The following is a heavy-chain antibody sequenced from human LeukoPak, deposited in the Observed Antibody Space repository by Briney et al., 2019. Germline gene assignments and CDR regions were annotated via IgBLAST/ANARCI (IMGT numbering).Heavy chain of an antibody. D-gene: IGHD3-22*01. CDR1: GGSISSYY. J-gene: IGHJ5*02. CDR3: ARAGYYDSSGYYPRPDNWFDP. CDR2: IYYSGST. V-gene: IGHV4-59*01. Sequence: SETLSLTCTVSGGSISSYYWSWIRQPPGKGLEWIGYIYYSGSTNYNPSLKSRVTISVDMSKNQFSLKLSSVTAADTAVYYCARAGYYDSSGYYPRPDNWFDPWGQGTLVTVSS.